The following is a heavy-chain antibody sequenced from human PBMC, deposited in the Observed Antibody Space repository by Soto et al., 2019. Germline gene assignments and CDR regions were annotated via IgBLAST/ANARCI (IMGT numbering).Heavy chain of an antibody. CDR2: TYYRSKWYN. CDR3: ARSRSMYYYGSGSYSHFDY. J-gene: IGHJ4*02. CDR1: GDSVSSNSAA. V-gene: IGHV6-1*01. Sequence: PSQTLSLTCAISGDSVSSNSAAWNWTRQSPSRGLEWLGRTYYRSKWYNDYAVSVKSRITINPDTSKNQFSLQLNSVTPEDTAVYYCARSRSMYYYGSGSYSHFDYWGQGTLVTVS. D-gene: IGHD3-10*01.